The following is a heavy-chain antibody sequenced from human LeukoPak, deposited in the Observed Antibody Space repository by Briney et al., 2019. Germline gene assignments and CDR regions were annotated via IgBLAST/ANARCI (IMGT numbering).Heavy chain of an antibody. V-gene: IGHV3-21*01. CDR3: ARDRGAYCGVDCYLGFDY. D-gene: IGHD2-21*02. Sequence: PGGSLRLSCAASGFTFSSYTMNWVRQAPGKGLEWVSSIAGSSGYISYADSVKGRFTISRDNAKKSLYLQMTSLTAEDTAVYYCARDRGAYCGVDCYLGFDYWGRGTLVTVSS. J-gene: IGHJ4*01. CDR2: IAGSSGYI. CDR1: GFTFSSYT.